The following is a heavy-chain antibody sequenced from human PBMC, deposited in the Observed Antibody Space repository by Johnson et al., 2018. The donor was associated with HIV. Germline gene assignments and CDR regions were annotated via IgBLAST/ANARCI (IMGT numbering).Heavy chain of an antibody. J-gene: IGHJ3*01. CDR2: ISNNGGST. CDR1: GFSFSTYA. V-gene: IGHV3-64*07. CDR3: AMPYYFDSGVYQ. Sequence: VQLLESGGGLVQPGESLRLSCAAFGFSFSTYAMHWVRQAPGKGLEYVSAISNNGGSTFYADSVRGRFTISRDNSKNTLYLQMGSLRVEDMGIYYCAMPYYFDSGVYQWGQGTMVTVSS. D-gene: IGHD3-22*01.